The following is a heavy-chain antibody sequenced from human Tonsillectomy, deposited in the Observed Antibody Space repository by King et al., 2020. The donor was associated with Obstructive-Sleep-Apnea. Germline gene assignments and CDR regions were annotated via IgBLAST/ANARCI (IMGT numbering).Heavy chain of an antibody. J-gene: IGHJ3*01. CDR2: IYYSGST. D-gene: IGHD2-15*01. CDR3: ARVLGGGWVVYAFDL. CDR1: GGSISSADYY. Sequence: QLQESGPGLVKPSQTLSLTCTVSGGSISSADYYWGWIRQPPGKGLEWIGYIYYSGSTYSNPSLKTRLTMSLDTSKNQFSLRLTSVTAADTAVYYCARVLGGGWVVYAFDLWGQGTLVTVSS. V-gene: IGHV4-30-4*01.